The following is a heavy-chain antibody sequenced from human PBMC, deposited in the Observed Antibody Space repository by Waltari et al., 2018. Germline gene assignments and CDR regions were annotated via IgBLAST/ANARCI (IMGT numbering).Heavy chain of an antibody. D-gene: IGHD2-15*01. J-gene: IGHJ4*02. Sequence: EVQLVESGGGLIQAGASLRLSCAPSGFTVSPTYMAWVRQAPGKGLESVAISYSHGTTSYADSVKGRFTISRDNSKNTLFLQMSSVGVDDTAMYYCTTRVAISGVPGMPDYWGQGTLVTVSS. CDR2: SYSHGTT. CDR3: TTRVAISGVPGMPDY. V-gene: IGHV3-53*01. CDR1: GFTVSPTY.